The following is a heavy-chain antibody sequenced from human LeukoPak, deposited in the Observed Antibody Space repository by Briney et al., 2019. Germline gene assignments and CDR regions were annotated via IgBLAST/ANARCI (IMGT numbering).Heavy chain of an antibody. CDR1: GGSFSGYY. CDR3: ASNQWPNWYFDL. V-gene: IGHV4-34*01. J-gene: IGHJ2*01. CDR2: INHSGNT. Sequence: SETLSLTCAVYGGSFSGYYWSWIRQPPGKGLEWIGEINHSGNTFYNPSLKSRLTISGDTSKNQFSLKLSSVTAADTAVYYCASNQWPNWYFDLWGRGALVTVSS. D-gene: IGHD6-19*01.